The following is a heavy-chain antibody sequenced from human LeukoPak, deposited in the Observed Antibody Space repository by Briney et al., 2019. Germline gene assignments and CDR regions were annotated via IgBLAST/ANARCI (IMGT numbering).Heavy chain of an antibody. CDR3: AGFGVYPY. Sequence: PGGSLGLSCAVSGFTVKTYDMHWVRQAPGEGPEWIAYFGISGTIYYADSVRGRFTISRDNAKNSLFLQMNSLRVDDTAIYYCAGFGVYPYWGQGTPVTVSS. D-gene: IGHD5/OR15-5a*01. J-gene: IGHJ4*02. CDR2: FGISGTI. V-gene: IGHV3-48*01. CDR1: GFTVKTYD.